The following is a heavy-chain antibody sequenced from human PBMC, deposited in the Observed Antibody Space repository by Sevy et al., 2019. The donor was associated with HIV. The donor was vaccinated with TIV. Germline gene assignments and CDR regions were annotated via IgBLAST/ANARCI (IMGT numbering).Heavy chain of an antibody. J-gene: IGHJ5*02. V-gene: IGHV1-18*01. CDR2: ISNYNSNR. Sequence: ASVKVSCKASGYTFSSYGISWVRQAPGQGLEWMGWISNYNSNRKSAQKFQDRVIRTTDTSTSTAYLELTNLRKDDTAVYYGARGLSVVATRGVWFDPWGPGTLVTVSS. D-gene: IGHD5-12*01. CDR1: GYTFSSYG. CDR3: ARGLSVVATRGVWFDP.